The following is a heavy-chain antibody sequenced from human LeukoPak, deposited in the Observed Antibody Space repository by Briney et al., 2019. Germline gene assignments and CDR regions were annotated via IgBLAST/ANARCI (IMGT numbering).Heavy chain of an antibody. Sequence: GGSLRLSCAASGFTFSTYSMNWVRQAPGKGLEWVSSIDSTSTYIYYADSVKGRFTISRDNAKNSLYLQMDSLRAEDTAVYYCARDSLVGSTTPVFDYWGQGTLVTVSS. CDR2: IDSTSTYI. CDR3: ARDSLVGSTTPVFDY. J-gene: IGHJ4*02. CDR1: GFTFSTYS. D-gene: IGHD1-26*01. V-gene: IGHV3-21*04.